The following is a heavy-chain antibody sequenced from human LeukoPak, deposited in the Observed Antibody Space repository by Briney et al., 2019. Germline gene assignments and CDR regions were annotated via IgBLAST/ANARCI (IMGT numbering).Heavy chain of an antibody. CDR1: GGSISSGGYY. J-gene: IGHJ3*02. CDR2: INHSGST. D-gene: IGHD2-15*01. CDR3: ARLFSTKVVAARKAGAFDI. Sequence: PSQSLSLTCAVSGGSISSGGYYWSWIRQPPGKGLEWIGEINHSGSTNYNPSLKSRVTISVDTSKNQFSLKLSSVTAADTAVYYCARLFSTKVVAARKAGAFDIWGQGTMVTVSS. V-gene: IGHV4-30-2*01.